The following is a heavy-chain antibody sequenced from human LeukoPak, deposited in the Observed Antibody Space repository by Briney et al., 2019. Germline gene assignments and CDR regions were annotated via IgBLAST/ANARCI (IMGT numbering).Heavy chain of an antibody. Sequence: AGGSLRLSCAASGFTFSSYAMTCVRQAPGKGLEWVSSISGSGFTTYHSDSMKGRFTISRDNSRNTLYLQMSSLRAEDTAVYYCAKYVGAMIVVPYFDNWGQGTLVTVSS. J-gene: IGHJ4*02. CDR1: GFTFSSYA. D-gene: IGHD3-22*01. V-gene: IGHV3-23*01. CDR3: AKYVGAMIVVPYFDN. CDR2: ISGSGFTT.